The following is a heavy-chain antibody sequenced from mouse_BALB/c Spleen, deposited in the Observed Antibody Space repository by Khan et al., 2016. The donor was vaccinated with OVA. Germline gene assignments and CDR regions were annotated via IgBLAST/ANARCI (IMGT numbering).Heavy chain of an antibody. D-gene: IGHD1-1*02. CDR2: INPNNGGT. J-gene: IGHJ3*01. Sequence: QVQLQQSGAELVKPGASVKLSCKASGYTFSSYYMYWVKQRPGQGLEWIGEINPNNGGTNFNQNFKSKATLTVDKSSSTAFMQLSSLTSEDSAVYYCTGSECGSFAYWGQGTLVTVSA. CDR1: GYTFSSYY. V-gene: IGHV1S81*02. CDR3: TGSECGSFAY.